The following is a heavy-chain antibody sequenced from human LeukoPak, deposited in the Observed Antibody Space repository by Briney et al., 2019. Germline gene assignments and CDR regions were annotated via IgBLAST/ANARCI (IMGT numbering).Heavy chain of an antibody. CDR3: ARARSSWFYDY. CDR2: INPNSGDT. Sequence: ASVKVSCKASGYTLTDHYMHWVRQAPGQGLEWMGWINPNSGDTSYAQNFQGRVTMTRDTSISTAYIELSRLRSDDTAVYYCARARSSWFYDYWGQGSLVTVSS. D-gene: IGHD6-13*01. V-gene: IGHV1-2*02. J-gene: IGHJ4*02. CDR1: GYTLTDHY.